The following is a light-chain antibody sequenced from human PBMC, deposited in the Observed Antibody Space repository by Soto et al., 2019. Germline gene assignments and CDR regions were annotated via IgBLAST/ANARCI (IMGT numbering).Light chain of an antibody. Sequence: NFMLTQPHSVSESTGKTVIISCTRSSGSIASNYVQWYQQRPGSSPTTVIYEDNQRPSGVPARFSGSIDSSSNSASLTISGLETEDEADYFCQSYDATNQVFGGGTKRTVL. V-gene: IGLV6-57*01. CDR2: EDN. CDR1: SGSIASNY. CDR3: QSYDATNQV. J-gene: IGLJ3*02.